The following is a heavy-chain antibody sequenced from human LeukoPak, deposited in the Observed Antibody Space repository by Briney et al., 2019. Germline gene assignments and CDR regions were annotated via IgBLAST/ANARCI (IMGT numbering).Heavy chain of an antibody. V-gene: IGHV4-59*08. D-gene: IGHD2-15*01. CDR3: ARQYGPGDTCYSAFDY. J-gene: IGHJ4*02. Sequence: PSGALSLTCTVSGGSINSSYSIWVPQPPGEGLDWVGDLCDTESTNSNPSPSGRASKSVDTSKHPISPKLSSEAAADTAIYYCARQYGPGDTCYSAFDYWGQGTLVTVSA. CDR1: GGSINSSY. CDR2: LCDTEST.